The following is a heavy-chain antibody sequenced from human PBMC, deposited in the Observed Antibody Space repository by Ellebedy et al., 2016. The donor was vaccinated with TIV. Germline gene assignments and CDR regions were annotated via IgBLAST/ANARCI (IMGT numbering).Heavy chain of an antibody. CDR3: ASLYCSRGSCFIDY. CDR2: IYAGGRT. CDR1: GFTISTNY. Sequence: PGGSLRPSCPVDGFTISTNYMSWVRPAPGKGLEWVSTIYAGGRTDYADSVKGRFTFSRDDSKNMVFLQMDRLRAEDTAVYLCASLYCSRGSCFIDYWGLGTLVHVSA. J-gene: IGHJ4*02. V-gene: IGHV3-66*01. D-gene: IGHD2-15*01.